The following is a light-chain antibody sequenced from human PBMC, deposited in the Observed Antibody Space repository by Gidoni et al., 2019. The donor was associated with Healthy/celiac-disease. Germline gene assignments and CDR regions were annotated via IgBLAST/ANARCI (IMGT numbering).Light chain of an antibody. V-gene: IGKV3-15*01. Sequence: EIVMKQTPATLSVSPGERATLSCRASQSVSSNLAWYQQKTGQAPRLLIYGASSRATGIPARFSGSGSGTEFTLTISSLQSEDFAVYYCQQYNNWWTFGQGTKVEIK. J-gene: IGKJ1*01. CDR2: GAS. CDR1: QSVSSN. CDR3: QQYNNWWT.